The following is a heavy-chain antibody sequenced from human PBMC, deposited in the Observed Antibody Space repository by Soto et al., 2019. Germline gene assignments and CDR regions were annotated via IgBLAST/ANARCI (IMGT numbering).Heavy chain of an antibody. CDR2: ISGGNGNT. CDR3: ARWSGYDYYFDY. J-gene: IGHJ4*02. V-gene: IGHV1-3*01. D-gene: IGHD5-12*01. Sequence: QVQLVQSGAEVKKPGASVKVSCEASGYTFNNYAMHWVRQAPGQRLEWMGYISGGNGNTKYSEKLEGRVAITRDTSASTDYLELSSLSSEDTAVYYCARWSGYDYYFDYWGQGTLVIVS. CDR1: GYTFNNYA.